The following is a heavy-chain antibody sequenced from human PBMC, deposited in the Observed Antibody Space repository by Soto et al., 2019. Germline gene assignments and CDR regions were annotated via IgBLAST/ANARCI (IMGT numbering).Heavy chain of an antibody. CDR3: ARDPPATRHGMDV. Sequence: PGGSLRLSCAASGFTFSSFELNWVRQAPGKGLEWISYIDTRGSTIYYADSVKGRFTISRDNAKNSLYLQMNSLRAEDTAVYYCARDPPATRHGMDVWGQGTTVTVSS. V-gene: IGHV3-48*03. CDR1: GFTFSSFE. CDR2: IDTRGSTI. J-gene: IGHJ6*02.